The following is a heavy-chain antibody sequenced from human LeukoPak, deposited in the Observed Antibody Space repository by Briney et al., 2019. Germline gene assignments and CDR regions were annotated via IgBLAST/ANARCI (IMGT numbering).Heavy chain of an antibody. CDR2: ISGSGGST. J-gene: IGHJ4*02. CDR1: GFTFSSYA. Sequence: GGSLRLSCAASGFTFSSYAMSWVRQAPGKGLEWVSAISGSGGSTYYADSVKGRFTISRDNSKNTLYLQMNSLRAEDTAVYYCAEDIQDYGDYGGIDYWGQGTLVTVSS. V-gene: IGHV3-23*01. D-gene: IGHD4-17*01. CDR3: AEDIQDYGDYGGIDY.